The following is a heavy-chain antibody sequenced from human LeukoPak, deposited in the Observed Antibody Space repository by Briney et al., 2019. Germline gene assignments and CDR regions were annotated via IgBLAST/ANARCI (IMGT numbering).Heavy chain of an antibody. CDR3: AGGGKGYCSGGSCYGSYYFDY. D-gene: IGHD2-15*01. CDR2: ISSSSSTI. CDR1: GFTFSSYS. J-gene: IGHJ4*02. Sequence: QSGGSLRLSCAASGFTFSSYSMNWVRQAPGKGLEWVSYISSSSSTIYYADSVKGRFTISRDNAKNSLYLQMNSLRDEDTAVYYCAGGGKGYCSGGSCYGSYYFDYWGQGTLVTVSS. V-gene: IGHV3-48*02.